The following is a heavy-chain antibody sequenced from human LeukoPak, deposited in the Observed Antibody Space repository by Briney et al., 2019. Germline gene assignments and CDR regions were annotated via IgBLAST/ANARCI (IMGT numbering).Heavy chain of an antibody. Sequence: PSETLSLTCTVSGGSISSGDYYWSWIRQPPGKGLEWIGYIYYSGSTYYNPSLKSRVTISVDTSKNQFSLKLSSVTAAGTAVYYCARGRPRGTYSSSWYPLYFDYWGQGTLVTVSS. CDR3: ARGRPRGTYSSSWYPLYFDY. D-gene: IGHD6-13*01. V-gene: IGHV4-30-4*01. CDR2: IYYSGST. J-gene: IGHJ4*02. CDR1: GGSISSGDYY.